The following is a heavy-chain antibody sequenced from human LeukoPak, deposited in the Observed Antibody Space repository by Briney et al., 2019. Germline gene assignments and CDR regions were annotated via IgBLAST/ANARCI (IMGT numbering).Heavy chain of an antibody. CDR1: GYTFTCYG. V-gene: IGHV1-18*01. Sequence: GASVKVSCKASGYTFTCYGISLVRQAPGQGLEWMGWISAYNGNTNYAQKLQGRVTMTTDTSTSTAYMELRSLRSDDTAVYYCARDGVVAAHDAFDIWGQGTMVTVSS. J-gene: IGHJ3*02. CDR3: ARDGVVAAHDAFDI. D-gene: IGHD2-15*01. CDR2: ISAYNGNT.